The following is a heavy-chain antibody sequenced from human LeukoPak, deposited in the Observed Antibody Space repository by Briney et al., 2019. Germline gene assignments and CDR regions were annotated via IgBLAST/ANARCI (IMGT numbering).Heavy chain of an antibody. D-gene: IGHD3-22*01. J-gene: IGHJ4*02. Sequence: GGSLRLSCAASGFTFSSYGMHWVRQAPGKGLEWVAVISYDGSNKYYADSVKGRFTISRDNSKNTLYLQMNSLRAEDTAVYYCARHENYSESSDKYGGPFDYWGQGTQVTVSS. CDR1: GFTFSSYG. CDR3: ARHENYSESSDKYGGPFDY. CDR2: ISYDGSNK. V-gene: IGHV3-30*03.